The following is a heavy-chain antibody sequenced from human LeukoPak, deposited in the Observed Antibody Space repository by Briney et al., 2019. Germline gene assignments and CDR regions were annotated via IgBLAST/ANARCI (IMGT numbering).Heavy chain of an antibody. CDR1: GGSISIHD. J-gene: IGHJ4*02. V-gene: IGHV4-59*11. CDR3: ARGRRGRYYDISRYNYFDY. Sequence: SETLSLTCTVSGGSISIHDWGWIRQPPGKGLEWIGYIYDSGSTTYNPSLKSRVTILVDTSKDQVSLKLSSVTAADTAVYYCARGRRGRYYDISRYNYFDYWGQGTLVSVSS. D-gene: IGHD3-22*01. CDR2: IYDSGST.